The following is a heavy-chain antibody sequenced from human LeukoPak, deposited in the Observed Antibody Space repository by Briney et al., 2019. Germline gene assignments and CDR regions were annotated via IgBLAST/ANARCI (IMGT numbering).Heavy chain of an antibody. CDR1: GFTFSTYW. Sequence: GGSLRLSCAASGFTFSTYWMHWVRQAPGKGLVWVSRINGDGSTTNYADSVEGRFTISRDNAKNTLYLQMNTLRADDTAVYYCVRDLSTSWYYFEYRGQGTLVTVSS. CDR2: INGDGSTT. CDR3: VRDLSTSWYYFEY. V-gene: IGHV3-74*01. D-gene: IGHD6-13*01. J-gene: IGHJ4*02.